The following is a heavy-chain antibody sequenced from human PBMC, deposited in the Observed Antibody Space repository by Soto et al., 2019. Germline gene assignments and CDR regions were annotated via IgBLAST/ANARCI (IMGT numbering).Heavy chain of an antibody. CDR2: IHTSGST. V-gene: IGHV4-59*01. D-gene: IGHD3-22*01. Sequence: PSETLSLTCSVSGGSISTYYWSWIRQTPGKGLEWIGYIHTSGSTYYSPSLKSRVTISVDTSKNQFSLNLSSVTAADTAVYYCARQSLEGGYFNRYDYWGQGTQVTVSS. CDR1: GGSISTYY. J-gene: IGHJ4*02. CDR3: ARQSLEGGYFNRYDY.